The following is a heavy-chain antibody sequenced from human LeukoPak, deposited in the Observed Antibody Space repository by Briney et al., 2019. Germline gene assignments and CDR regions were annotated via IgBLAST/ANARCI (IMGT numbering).Heavy chain of an antibody. Sequence: PGGSLRLSCAASGFTVSSNYMSWVRQAPGKGLEWVSVIYSGGSTYYADSVKGRFTISRDNAKNSLYLQMNSLRAEDTAVYYCARDTLYSSSSYYMDVWGKGTTVTVSS. V-gene: IGHV3-53*01. CDR2: IYSGGST. J-gene: IGHJ6*03. CDR3: ARDTLYSSSSYYMDV. CDR1: GFTVSSNY. D-gene: IGHD6-6*01.